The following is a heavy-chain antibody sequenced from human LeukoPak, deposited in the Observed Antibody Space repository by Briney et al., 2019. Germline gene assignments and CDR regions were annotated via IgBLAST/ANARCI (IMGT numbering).Heavy chain of an antibody. V-gene: IGHV1-69*01. CDR2: IIPIFGTA. CDR1: GGTFSSYA. CDR3: ASAPKPHTDYYDSSGYSVFGY. J-gene: IGHJ4*02. D-gene: IGHD3-22*01. Sequence: SVKVSCKASGGTFSSYAISWVRQAPGQGLEWMGGIIPIFGTANYAQKFQGRVTITADQSTSTAYMELSSLRSEATAVYYCASAPKPHTDYYDSSGYSVFGYWGQGTLVTVSP.